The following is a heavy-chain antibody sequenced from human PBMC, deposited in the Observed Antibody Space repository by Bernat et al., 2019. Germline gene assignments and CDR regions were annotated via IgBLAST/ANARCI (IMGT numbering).Heavy chain of an antibody. J-gene: IGHJ2*01. Sequence: QVQLVESGGGVVQRGESLGLSCAASGFTFRNYGMHWVRRAPGRGLEWVAVIYYDGSNKYYLDSVKGRFIISRDNSKNTLSLQMNSLRVEDTAVYYCTRDVRSRYFDLWGRGTLVSVSS. CDR1: GFTFRNYG. V-gene: IGHV3-33*01. D-gene: IGHD4-11*01. CDR2: IYYDGSNK. CDR3: TRDVRSRYFDL.